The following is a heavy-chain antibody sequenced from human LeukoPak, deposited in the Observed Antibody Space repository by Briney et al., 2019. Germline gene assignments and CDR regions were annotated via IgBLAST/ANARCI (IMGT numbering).Heavy chain of an antibody. CDR2: ISPSGTVI. CDR1: GFIFTDYY. Sequence: GGSLRLSCSASGFIFTDYYMSWIRQAPGKGLEWVSYISPSGTVIYNGDSVKVRFTISRDNAKKSLYLQMNSLRAEDTAVYYCARDYNCWGQGTLVTVSS. CDR3: ARDYNC. V-gene: IGHV3-11*01. D-gene: IGHD3-10*01. J-gene: IGHJ4*02.